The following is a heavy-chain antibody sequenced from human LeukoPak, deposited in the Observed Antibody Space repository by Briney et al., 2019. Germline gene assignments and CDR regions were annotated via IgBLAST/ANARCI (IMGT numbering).Heavy chain of an antibody. CDR1: GFTFSSYW. CDR3: SRGYSGGFDY. Sequence: PGGSLRLSCAASGFTFSSYWMHWVRQAPGKGLVWVSGINSDGTSPIHADSVKGRFTISRDNAKKTLYLQMNSLRAEDTAVYYCSRGYSGGFDYWGQGALVTVSS. CDR2: INSDGTSP. D-gene: IGHD2-15*01. V-gene: IGHV3-74*01. J-gene: IGHJ4*02.